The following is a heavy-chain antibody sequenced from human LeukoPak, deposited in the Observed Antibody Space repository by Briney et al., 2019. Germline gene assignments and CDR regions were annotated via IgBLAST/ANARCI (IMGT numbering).Heavy chain of an antibody. Sequence: PGGSRRLSWAATGFTFRNYGMAGFPKAPGKGREWVSTISGDGRGTHYGETVKGRATISRDNSKSTLSLKMNSLTDADTAVYYCARDVGGSHFFGYWGQGILVTVSS. CDR3: ARDVGGSHFFGY. CDR2: ISGDGRGT. CDR1: GFTFRNYG. V-gene: IGHV3-23*02. D-gene: IGHD1-26*01. J-gene: IGHJ4*02.